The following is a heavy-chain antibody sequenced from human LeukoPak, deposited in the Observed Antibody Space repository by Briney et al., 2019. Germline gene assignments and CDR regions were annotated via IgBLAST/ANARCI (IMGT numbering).Heavy chain of an antibody. V-gene: IGHV4-59*01. J-gene: IGHJ5*02. CDR2: IYYSGST. CDR3: ASVLSGWFDP. D-gene: IGHD2-8*01. Sequence: PSETLSLTCTVSGGSISRYYWSWLRQPPGKGLEWIGYIYYSGSTNYNPSLKSRVTISVDTSKNQFSLKLSSVTAADTAVYYCASVLSGWFDPWGQGTLVTVSS. CDR1: GGSISRYY.